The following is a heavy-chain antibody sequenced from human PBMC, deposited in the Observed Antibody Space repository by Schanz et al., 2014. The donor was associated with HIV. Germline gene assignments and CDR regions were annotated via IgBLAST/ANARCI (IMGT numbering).Heavy chain of an antibody. Sequence: EVQLVESGGGLVQPGRSLRLSCAASGFTFDDYAMHWVRQGPGTGLEWVSAISWNGNIKGYADSVKGRFTISRDNSKNTLYLQMDSLRSEDTAVYYCARGHTSGLFQGGPDSWGQGTLVTVSS. D-gene: IGHD6-19*01. CDR1: GFTFDDYA. CDR3: ARGHTSGLFQGGPDS. J-gene: IGHJ4*02. V-gene: IGHV3-9*01. CDR2: ISWNGNIK.